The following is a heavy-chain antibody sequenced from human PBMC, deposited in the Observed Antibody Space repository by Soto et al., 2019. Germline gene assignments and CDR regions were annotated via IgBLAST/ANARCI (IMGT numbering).Heavy chain of an antibody. CDR2: INGDGTTT. D-gene: IGHD5-12*01. V-gene: IGHV3-74*01. CDR3: VRSREGYNLVADY. J-gene: IGHJ4*02. Sequence: EAQLVESGGGLVQPGGSLRLSCAASGFTFSGYWMHWVRQAPERGLVWVSRINGDGTTTHYADSVKGRFTISRDNAKNTLYLQRKSLRAEDTAVYSCVRSREGYNLVADYWGQGTLVTVSS. CDR1: GFTFSGYW.